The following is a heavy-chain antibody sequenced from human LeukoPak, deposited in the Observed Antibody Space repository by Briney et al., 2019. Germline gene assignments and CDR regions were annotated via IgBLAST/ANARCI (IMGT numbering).Heavy chain of an antibody. Sequence: SETLSLTCTVSGYSISSGYYWGWIRQPPGKGLEWIGSIYHSGSTYYNPSLKSRVTISVDTSKNQFSLKLSSVTAADTAVYYRARESRVPLPGIAAAGTGYYYYYYMDVWGKGTTVTVSS. CDR2: IYHSGST. J-gene: IGHJ6*03. CDR3: ARESRVPLPGIAAAGTGYYYYYYMDV. V-gene: IGHV4-38-2*02. CDR1: GYSISSGYY. D-gene: IGHD6-13*01.